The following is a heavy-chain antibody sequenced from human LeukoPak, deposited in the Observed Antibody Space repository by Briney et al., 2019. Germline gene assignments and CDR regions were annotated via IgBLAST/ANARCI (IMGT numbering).Heavy chain of an antibody. Sequence: EGSLRLSCAASGFTFSSYAMSWVRQAPGKGLEWVSAISGSGGSTYYADSVKGRFTISKDNSKNTLYLQMNSLRAEDTAVYYCAKDRVDIVATIFYYGMDVWGQGTTVTVSS. CDR1: GFTFSSYA. CDR3: AKDRVDIVATIFYYGMDV. CDR2: ISGSGGST. V-gene: IGHV3-23*01. D-gene: IGHD5-12*01. J-gene: IGHJ6*02.